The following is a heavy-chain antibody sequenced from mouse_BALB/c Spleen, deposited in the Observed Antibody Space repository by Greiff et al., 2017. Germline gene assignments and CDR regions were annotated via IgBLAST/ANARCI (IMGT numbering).Heavy chain of an antibody. CDR1: GYTFTSYW. V-gene: IGHV1S81*02. CDR2: INPSNGRT. CDR3: ARSRYDVPYAMDY. J-gene: IGHJ4*01. D-gene: IGHD2-14*01. Sequence: QVQLQQPGAELVKPGASVKLSCKASGYTFTSYWMHWVKQRPGQGLEWIGEINPSNGRTNYNEKFKSKATLTVDKSSSTAYMQLSSLTSEDSAVYYCARSRYDVPYAMDYWGQGTSVTVSS.